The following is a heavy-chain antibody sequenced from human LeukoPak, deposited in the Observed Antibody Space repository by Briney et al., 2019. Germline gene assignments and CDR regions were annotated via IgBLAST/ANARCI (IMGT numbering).Heavy chain of an antibody. D-gene: IGHD6-19*01. V-gene: IGHV3-49*04. CDR1: RFTLGDDA. CDR3: TRDVLFLAVAGATERDY. Sequence: GRTLRLSRTVSRFTLGDDAMSCVRHAPGEGLEWVVFITSTAYGGTTAYAASVECRFPSTRDNSKSIDYLQMTSPNTQPRAVDYCTRDVLFLAVAGATERDYWGQGTLVTVSS. J-gene: IGHJ4*02. CDR2: ITSTAYGGTT.